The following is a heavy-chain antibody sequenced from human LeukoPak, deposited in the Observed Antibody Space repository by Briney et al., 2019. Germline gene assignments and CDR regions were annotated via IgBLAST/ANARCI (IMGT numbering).Heavy chain of an antibody. D-gene: IGHD3-3*01. V-gene: IGHV3-43*01. CDR2: ITWKTHRT. Sequence: PGGSLRLSCAASGFTFNDDTMHWVRQTPGRGLEWVSFITWKTHRTNYADSVKGRFTVSRDNRKDSLYLQMNSLSTEDTGLYHCASEVGYRSLGYLGQGTLVTVSS. J-gene: IGHJ4*02. CDR3: ASEVGYRSLGY. CDR1: GFTFNDDT.